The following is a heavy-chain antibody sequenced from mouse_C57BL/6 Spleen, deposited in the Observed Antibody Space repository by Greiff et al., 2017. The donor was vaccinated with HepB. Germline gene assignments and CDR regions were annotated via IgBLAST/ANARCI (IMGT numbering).Heavy chain of an antibody. D-gene: IGHD1-1*01. CDR3: ARDYYGRDWYFDV. Sequence: QVVESEGGLVQPGSSMKLSCTASGFTFSDYYMAWVRQVPEKGLEWVANINYDGSSTYYLDSLKSRFIISRDNAKNILYLQMSSLKSEDTATYYCARDYYGRDWYFDVWGTGTTVTVSS. J-gene: IGHJ1*03. V-gene: IGHV5-16*01. CDR2: INYDGSST. CDR1: GFTFSDYY.